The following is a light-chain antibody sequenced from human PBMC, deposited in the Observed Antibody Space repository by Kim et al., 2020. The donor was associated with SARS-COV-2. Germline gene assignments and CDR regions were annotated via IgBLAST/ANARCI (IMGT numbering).Light chain of an antibody. CDR3: NCRDSNHWV. CDR1: SLRSHY. CDR2: GKN. J-gene: IGLJ3*02. Sequence: SSELTQDPTVSLALGQTVRITCQGDSLRSHYASWYRQKPGQAPVLVIYGKNNRPTGIPARFSGSTSGNTASLTITGAQAEDEADYYCNCRDSNHWVFGGGTKLTVL. V-gene: IGLV3-19*01.